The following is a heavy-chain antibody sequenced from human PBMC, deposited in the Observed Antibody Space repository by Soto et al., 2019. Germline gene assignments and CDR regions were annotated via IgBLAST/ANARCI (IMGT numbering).Heavy chain of an antibody. CDR2: IPQDGVDG. D-gene: IGHD2-21*02. Sequence: GGSLRLSCEVSGFTFSIYWMSGVRQSPGKGLEWVAKIPQDGVDGHYADSVKGRFIISRDNGKNSLHLQLNNLRAEDTAVYYCARDHLILPAHDFFYGSDVWGRGATVTVSS. V-gene: IGHV3-7*03. J-gene: IGHJ6*02. CDR3: ARDHLILPAHDFFYGSDV. CDR1: GFTFSIYW.